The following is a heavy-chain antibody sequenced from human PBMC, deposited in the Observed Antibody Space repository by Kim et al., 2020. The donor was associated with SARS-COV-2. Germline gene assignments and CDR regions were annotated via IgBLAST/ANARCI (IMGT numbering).Heavy chain of an antibody. Sequence: GGSLRLSCVGSGFALSDYAMHWVRQTPGKGLEWMALISFDGSNKYYADSMTGRFTISRDNSRNTLYLQANSLTIEDTAVYYCARVPPGELVTAIPYWGQGTLVTVSS. D-gene: IGHD2-21*02. CDR3: ARVPPGELVTAIPY. CDR2: ISFDGSNK. J-gene: IGHJ4*02. CDR1: GFALSDYA. V-gene: IGHV3-30*04.